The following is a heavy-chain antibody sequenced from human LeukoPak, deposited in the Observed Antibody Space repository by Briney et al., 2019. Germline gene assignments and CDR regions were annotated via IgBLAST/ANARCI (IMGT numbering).Heavy chain of an antibody. V-gene: IGHV1-18*01. D-gene: IGHD3-9*01. J-gene: IGHJ4*02. CDR1: GYTFTTYE. CDR3: ARDKDWDLEY. Sequence: GASVKVSCKASGYTFTTYEIHWMRQAPGQGLEWMGWISTSSTNTKYAQNFQGRVTMTTDTSRSTAYMELRSLRSDDTAVYYCARDKDWDLEYWGQGTLVTVSS. CDR2: ISTSSTNT.